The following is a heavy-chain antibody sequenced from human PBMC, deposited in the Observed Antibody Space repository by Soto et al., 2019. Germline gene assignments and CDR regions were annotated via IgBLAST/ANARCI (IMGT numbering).Heavy chain of an antibody. CDR2: IYYSGST. CDR3: ARARDIVVVPAAARDAFDI. J-gene: IGHJ3*02. Sequence: TSETLSLTCTVSGGSISSYYWSWIRQPPGKGLEWIGYIYYSGSTNYNPSLKSRVTISVDTSKNQFSLKLSSVTAADTAVYYCARARDIVVVPAAARDAFDIWGQGTMVTVSS. CDR1: GGSISSYY. D-gene: IGHD2-2*01. V-gene: IGHV4-59*01.